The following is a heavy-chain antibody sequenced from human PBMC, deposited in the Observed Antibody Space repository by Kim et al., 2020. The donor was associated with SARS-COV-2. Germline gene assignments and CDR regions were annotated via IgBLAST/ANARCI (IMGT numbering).Heavy chain of an antibody. CDR1: GGSISSSSYY. J-gene: IGHJ4*02. CDR2: IYHSGST. V-gene: IGHV4-39*01. D-gene: IGHD3-16*02. CDR3: ASRPVGELSYYFDY. Sequence: SETLSLTCTVSGGSISSSSYYWGWIRQPPGKGLEWIGSIYHSGSTYYNPSLKSRVTISVDTSKNQFSLKLSSVTAADTAVYYCASRPVGELSYYFDYCGQGTLVTVSS.